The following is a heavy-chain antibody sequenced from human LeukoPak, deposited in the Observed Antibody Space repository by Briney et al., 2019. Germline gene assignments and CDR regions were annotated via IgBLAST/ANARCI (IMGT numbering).Heavy chain of an antibody. J-gene: IGHJ4*02. Sequence: GGSLRLSCAASGFTFSSYWMSWVRQPPGKGLEWVANIKQDGSEKYYVDSVKGRFTISRDNAKNSLYLQMNSLRAEDTAVYYCARARDDFWSTYFDYWGQGTLVTVSS. CDR2: IKQDGSEK. V-gene: IGHV3-7*01. D-gene: IGHD3/OR15-3a*01. CDR3: ARARDDFWSTYFDY. CDR1: GFTFSSYW.